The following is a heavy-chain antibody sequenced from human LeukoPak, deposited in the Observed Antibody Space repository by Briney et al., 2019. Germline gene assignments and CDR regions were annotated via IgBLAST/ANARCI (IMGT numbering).Heavy chain of an antibody. CDR3: ARDAVLRNIAAAGYFDN. D-gene: IGHD6-13*01. CDR2: ISWNGGST. Sequence: GGSLRLSCAASGFTFSSYGMSWVRQAPGKGLEWVSGISWNGGSTGYADSVKGRFTISRDNAKNSLYLQMNSLRAEDTALFYCARDAVLRNIAAAGYFDNWGQGTLVTVSS. CDR1: GFTFSSYG. V-gene: IGHV3-20*04. J-gene: IGHJ4*02.